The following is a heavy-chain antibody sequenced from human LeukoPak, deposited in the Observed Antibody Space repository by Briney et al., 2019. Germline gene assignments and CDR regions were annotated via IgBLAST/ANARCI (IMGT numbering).Heavy chain of an antibody. D-gene: IGHD6-6*01. Sequence: KAGGSLRLSCAASGFTFSSYGMHWVRQAPGKGLEWVSSISSSSSYIYYADSVKGRFTISRDNAKNSLYLQMNSLRAEDTAVYYCAREPQLVAGGVWGKGTTVTVSS. V-gene: IGHV3-21*01. CDR2: ISSSSSYI. J-gene: IGHJ6*04. CDR1: GFTFSSYG. CDR3: AREPQLVAGGV.